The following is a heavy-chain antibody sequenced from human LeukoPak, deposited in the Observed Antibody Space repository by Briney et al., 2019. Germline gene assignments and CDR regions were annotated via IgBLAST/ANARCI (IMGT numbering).Heavy chain of an antibody. CDR2: ISGSGRSGT. CDR3: AKDGDPDDTGAYSSFFDY. CDR1: GFTFSTYA. D-gene: IGHD3-22*01. J-gene: IGHJ4*02. V-gene: IGHV3-23*01. Sequence: GGSLRLSCVASGFTFSTYAMTWVRQAPGKGLEWVSVISGSGRSGTNYADSVKGRFTISRDNSKNTVFLQMTSLRADDTAVYYCAKDGDPDDTGAYSSFFDYWGQGTLVTVSP.